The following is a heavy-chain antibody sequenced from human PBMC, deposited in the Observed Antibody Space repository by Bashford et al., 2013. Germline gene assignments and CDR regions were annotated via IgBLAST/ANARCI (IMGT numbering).Heavy chain of an antibody. D-gene: IGHD1-26*01. J-gene: IGHJ3*01. CDR1: GYTFTAYE. Sequence: ASVKVSCKASGYTFTAYEIHWVRQAPGQGLEWMGWINPNPNSGATKYAEMFQGRVTMTRDTSISTAYMELSSLRSDDTAVYFCARDGPVVGVWNAFDVWGQGTVVTVSS. V-gene: IGHV1-2*02. CDR2: INPNPNSGAT. CDR3: ARDGPVVGVWNAFDV.